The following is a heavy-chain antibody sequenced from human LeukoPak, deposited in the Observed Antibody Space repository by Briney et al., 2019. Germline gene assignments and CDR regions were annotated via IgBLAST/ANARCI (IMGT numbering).Heavy chain of an antibody. CDR3: AKDPDY. CDR2: ISYDGSNK. V-gene: IGHV3-30*18. CDR1: GFSFSSYG. J-gene: IGHJ4*02. Sequence: GGSLRLSCAASGFSFSSYGMHWVRQAPGKGLEWVAVISYDGSNKYYADSVKGRFTISRDNSKNTLYLQMNSLRAEDTAVYYCAKDPDYWGQGTLVTVSS.